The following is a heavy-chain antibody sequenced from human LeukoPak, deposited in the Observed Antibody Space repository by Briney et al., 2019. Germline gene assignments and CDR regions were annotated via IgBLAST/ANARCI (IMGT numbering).Heavy chain of an antibody. CDR3: ARDSIDYDILTGYYKALDY. Sequence: PGGSLRLSCAASGFTFSSYAMHWVRQAPGKGLEWVAVISYDGSNKYYADSVKGRFTISRDNSKNTLYLQMNSLRAEDTAVHYCARDSIDYDILTGYYKALDYWGQGTLVTVSS. D-gene: IGHD3-9*01. V-gene: IGHV3-30*04. CDR2: ISYDGSNK. J-gene: IGHJ4*02. CDR1: GFTFSSYA.